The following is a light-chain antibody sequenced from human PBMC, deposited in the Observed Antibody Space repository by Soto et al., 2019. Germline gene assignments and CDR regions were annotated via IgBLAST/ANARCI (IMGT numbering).Light chain of an antibody. J-gene: IGLJ1*01. Sequence: QSALTQPASVSGSPGQSITISCTGTNSDLGAYDYVSWYQQHPGKAPRLLIYEVFNRPSGVSDRFSGSKSANTASLTISGLQAADEADYYCSSYTARSARVFGPGTKVTVL. CDR1: NSDLGAYDY. V-gene: IGLV2-14*01. CDR3: SSYTARSARV. CDR2: EVF.